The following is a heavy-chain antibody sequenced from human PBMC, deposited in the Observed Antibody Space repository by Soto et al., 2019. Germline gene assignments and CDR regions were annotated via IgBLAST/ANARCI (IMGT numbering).Heavy chain of an antibody. Sequence: SVKVSCKASGGTFSSYTINWVRQAPGQGLEWMGRIIPILDIVKYAQKFQGRVTITADKSTRTGDMEVSSMRSEDTAVYYCARLAFTATDDYNYGMDVWGQGTTVTVS. CDR1: GGTFSSYT. CDR2: IIPILDIV. V-gene: IGHV1-69*02. J-gene: IGHJ6*02. CDR3: ARLAFTATDDYNYGMDV. D-gene: IGHD5-18*01.